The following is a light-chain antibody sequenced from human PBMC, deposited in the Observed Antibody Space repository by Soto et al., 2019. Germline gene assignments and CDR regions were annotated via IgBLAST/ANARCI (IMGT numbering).Light chain of an antibody. J-gene: IGLJ1*01. V-gene: IGLV2-14*01. CDR1: SSDVGNYKY. Sequence: QSALTQPASVSGSPGQSITISCTGTSSDVGNYKYVSWYQQHPGKAPKLMIYEVSNRPSGVSNRFSGSKSGNTASLTISGLQAEDETDYYCFLYTRSGTDVFGTGTKLTVL. CDR2: EVS. CDR3: FLYTRSGTDV.